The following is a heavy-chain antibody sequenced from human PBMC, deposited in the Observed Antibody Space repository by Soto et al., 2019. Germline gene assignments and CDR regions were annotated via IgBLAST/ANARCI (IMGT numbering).Heavy chain of an antibody. V-gene: IGHV1-2*04. Sequence: ASVKVSCKASGYTFTGYYMHWVRQAPGQGLEWMGWINPNSGGTNYAQKFQGWVTMTRDTSISTAYMELSRLRSDDTAVYYGARPLESNHYGGNSDAGGFDYWGQGTLVTVSS. CDR1: GYTFTGYY. CDR3: ARPLESNHYGGNSDAGGFDY. CDR2: INPNSGGT. J-gene: IGHJ4*02. D-gene: IGHD4-17*01.